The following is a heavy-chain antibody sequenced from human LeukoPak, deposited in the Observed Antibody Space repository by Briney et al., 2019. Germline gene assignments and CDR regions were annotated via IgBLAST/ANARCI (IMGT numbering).Heavy chain of an antibody. Sequence: GGSLRLSCAASGFTFSSYGKHWVRQAPGRGLEWVAVISYDGSNKYYADSVKGRFTISRDNSKNTLYLQMNSLRAEHTAVYYCAKDLSDSSSWYGGGNWFDPWGQGTLVTVSS. CDR3: AKDLSDSSSWYGGGNWFDP. J-gene: IGHJ5*02. CDR1: GFTFSSYG. CDR2: ISYDGSNK. V-gene: IGHV3-30*18. D-gene: IGHD6-13*01.